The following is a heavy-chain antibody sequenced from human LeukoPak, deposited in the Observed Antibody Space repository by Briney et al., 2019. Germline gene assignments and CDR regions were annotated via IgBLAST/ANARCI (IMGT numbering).Heavy chain of an antibody. V-gene: IGHV3-11*04. Sequence: GGSLRFSCVASGFTFSDYYMSWIRQAPGKGLEWISYITNSGSTTFYADSVKGRFSISRDNANNSLFLQMNSLRAEDTAVYYCTTDKVEWELRQNLYYYYYMDVWGKGTTVTISS. CDR3: TTDKVEWELRQNLYYYYYMDV. CDR1: GFTFSDYY. J-gene: IGHJ6*03. CDR2: ITNSGSTT. D-gene: IGHD1-26*01.